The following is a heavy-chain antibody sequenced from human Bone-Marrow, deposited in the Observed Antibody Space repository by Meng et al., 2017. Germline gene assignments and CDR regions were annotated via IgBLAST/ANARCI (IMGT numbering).Heavy chain of an antibody. D-gene: IGHD3-3*02. CDR1: GFTFSSYW. CDR2: IKKDGSDK. CDR3: AKISYYFHY. V-gene: IGHV3-7*01. Sequence: GGSLRLSCAASGFTFSSYWMSWVRQAPGKGLEWVANIKKDGSDKSYVDSVKGRFTISRDNAKNSLYLQMNSLRAEDTAVYYCAKISYYFHYWGQGTLVTVSS. J-gene: IGHJ4*02.